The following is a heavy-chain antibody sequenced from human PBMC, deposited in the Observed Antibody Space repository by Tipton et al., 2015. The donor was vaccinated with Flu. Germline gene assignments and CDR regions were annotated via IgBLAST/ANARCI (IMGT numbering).Heavy chain of an antibody. Sequence: SLRLSCAASGFTFSTSWMSWVRQAPGKGLEWVANINQGGSEKYYVDSVKGRFTISRDNAKNSLHLHMNSLRAEDTAVYYCARTQGDSGSYYSHFDYWGQGTLVTVSS. CDR1: GFTFSTSW. V-gene: IGHV3-7*01. CDR3: ARTQGDSGSYYSHFDY. CDR2: INQGGSEK. J-gene: IGHJ4*02. D-gene: IGHD1-26*01.